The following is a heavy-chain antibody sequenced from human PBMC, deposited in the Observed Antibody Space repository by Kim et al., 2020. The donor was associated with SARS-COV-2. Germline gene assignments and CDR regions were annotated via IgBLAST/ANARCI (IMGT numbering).Heavy chain of an antibody. CDR2: IDSGGTTT. D-gene: IGHD3-3*02. J-gene: IGHJ4*02. CDR3: TRDPLAFGTNFDY. CDR1: GFSFSGYW. V-gene: IGHV3-74*01. Sequence: GGSLRLSCAASGFSFSGYWMHWVRQGPGKGLVWVSRIDSGGTTTIYADSVEGRFTVSRDNAKNTLFLQMTSLRVEDTGVYYCTRDPLAFGTNFDYCGQGT.